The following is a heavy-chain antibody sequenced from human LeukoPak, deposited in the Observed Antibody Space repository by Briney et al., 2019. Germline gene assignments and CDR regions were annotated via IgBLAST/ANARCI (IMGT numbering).Heavy chain of an antibody. CDR1: GGSFSGYY. Sequence: SETLSLTCAVYGGSFSGYYWSWIRQPPGKGLEWIGEINHSGSTYYNPSLKSRVTISVDRSKNQFSLRLSSVTAADTAVYYCARTTGYGGGIDWFDPWGQGTLVTVSS. J-gene: IGHJ5*02. CDR3: ARTTGYGGGIDWFDP. D-gene: IGHD5-12*01. V-gene: IGHV4-34*01. CDR2: INHSGST.